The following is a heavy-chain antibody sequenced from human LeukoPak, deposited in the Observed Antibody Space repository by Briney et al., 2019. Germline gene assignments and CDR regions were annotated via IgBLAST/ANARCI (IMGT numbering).Heavy chain of an antibody. CDR2: ISSTSNYI. Sequence: GGSLRLSCAASGFTFSTYAISWVRQAPGRGLEWVSCISSTSNYIYYADSVKGRFTISRDNAQNSLYLQMNSLRAEDTAVYYCTRGSYGDYEYWGQGTLVTVSS. D-gene: IGHD4-17*01. J-gene: IGHJ4*02. V-gene: IGHV3-21*01. CDR1: GFTFSTYA. CDR3: TRGSYGDYEY.